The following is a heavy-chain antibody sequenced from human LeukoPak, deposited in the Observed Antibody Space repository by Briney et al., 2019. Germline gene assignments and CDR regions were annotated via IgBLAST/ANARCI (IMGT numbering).Heavy chain of an antibody. J-gene: IGHJ4*02. CDR3: ARATYGVEDD. D-gene: IGHD4-17*01. CDR2: IYSGGST. V-gene: IGHV3-66*01. CDR1: GFTVSSNY. Sequence: GGSLRLSCAASGFTVSSNYMSWVRQAPGKGLEWVSVIYSGGSTYYTDSVKGRFTISRDNSKNTLYLQMNSLRPEDTAVYYCARATYGVEDDWGQGTLVTVSS.